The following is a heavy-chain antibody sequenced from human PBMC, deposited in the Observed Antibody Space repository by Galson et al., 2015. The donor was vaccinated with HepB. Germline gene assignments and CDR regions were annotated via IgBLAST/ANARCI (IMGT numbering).Heavy chain of an antibody. CDR2: ISYDGSNK. CDR1: GFTFSSYA. Sequence: SLRLSCAASGFTFSSYAMHWVRQAPGKGLEWVAVISYDGSNKYYADSVKGRFTISRDNSKNTLYLQMNSLRAEDTAVYYCARELPSVRGGLFDYWGQGTLVTVSS. V-gene: IGHV3-30*04. CDR3: ARELPSVRGGLFDY. D-gene: IGHD3-16*01. J-gene: IGHJ4*02.